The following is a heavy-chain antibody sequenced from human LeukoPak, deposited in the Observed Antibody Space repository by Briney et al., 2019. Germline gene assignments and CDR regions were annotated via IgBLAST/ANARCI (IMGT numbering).Heavy chain of an antibody. D-gene: IGHD3-10*01. CDR2: ISYDGSNK. Sequence: PGGSLRLSCAASGFTFSSYAMHWVRQAPGKGLEWVAVISYDGSNKYYAGSVKGRFTISRDNSKNTLYLQMNSLRAEDTAVYYCARGYGSGSYDLNPWGQGTLVTVSS. J-gene: IGHJ5*02. V-gene: IGHV3-30*04. CDR3: ARGYGSGSYDLNP. CDR1: GFTFSSYA.